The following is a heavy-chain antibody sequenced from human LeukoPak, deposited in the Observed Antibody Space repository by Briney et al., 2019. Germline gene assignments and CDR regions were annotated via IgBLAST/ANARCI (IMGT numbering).Heavy chain of an antibody. CDR3: ARARDIAVAGFDY. D-gene: IGHD6-19*01. J-gene: IGHJ4*02. Sequence: ASVKVSCKASGYTFTGYYMHWVRQAPGQGLEWMGWINPNSGGTNYAQKFQGRVTMTRDTSISTAYMELSRLRSDDTAVYYCARARDIAVAGFDYWGQGTLVTVSS. CDR1: GYTFTGYY. V-gene: IGHV1-2*02. CDR2: INPNSGGT.